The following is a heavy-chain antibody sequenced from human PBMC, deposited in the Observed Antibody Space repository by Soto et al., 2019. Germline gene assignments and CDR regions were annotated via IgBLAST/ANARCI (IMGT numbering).Heavy chain of an antibody. V-gene: IGHV3-30*18. Sequence: QVQLVESGGGVVQPGRSLRLSCAASGFTFSSYGMHWVRQAPGKGLEWVAVISYDGSNKYYADSVKGRFTISRDNSKNTLYLQMNSLRAEDTAVYYCAKVLAPFASGLGELSFPDYWGQGTLVTVSS. D-gene: IGHD3-16*02. CDR2: ISYDGSNK. CDR1: GFTFSSYG. J-gene: IGHJ4*02. CDR3: AKVLAPFASGLGELSFPDY.